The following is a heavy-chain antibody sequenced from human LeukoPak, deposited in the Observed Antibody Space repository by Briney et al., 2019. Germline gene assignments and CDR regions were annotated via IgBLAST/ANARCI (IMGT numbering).Heavy chain of an antibody. CDR3: ASPARRNQLLLYYFDY. CDR2: IYYSGST. CDR1: GFTFSDYY. Sequence: KPGGSLRLSCAASGFTFSDYYMGWMRQPPGKGLEWIGSIYYSGSTYYNPSLKSLVTISVDTSKNQFSLKLSSVNPADTAVYYCASPARRNQLLLYYFDYWGQGTLVTVSS. V-gene: IGHV4-38-2*01. D-gene: IGHD2-2*01. J-gene: IGHJ4*02.